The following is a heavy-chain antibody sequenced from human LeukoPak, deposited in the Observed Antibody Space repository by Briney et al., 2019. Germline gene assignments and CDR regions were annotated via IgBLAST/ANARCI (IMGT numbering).Heavy chain of an antibody. CDR1: GYTFTSYD. J-gene: IGHJ4*02. V-gene: IGHV1-8*01. CDR3: EIYTGYDSF. D-gene: IGHD5-12*01. CDR2: MSPDSGYT. Sequence: ASVKVSCKASGYTFTSYDINWVRQATGQGLEWMGWMSPDSGYTGYAQTFQGRVSLTRNTSVSTAFMELSSLRSEDTAVYYCEIYTGYDSFWGQGTLVTVSS.